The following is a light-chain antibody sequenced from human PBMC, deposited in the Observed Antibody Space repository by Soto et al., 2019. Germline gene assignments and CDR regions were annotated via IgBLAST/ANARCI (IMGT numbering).Light chain of an antibody. CDR3: QQYNAYSPWT. Sequence: DIQMTQSPSTLSASIGDRVTITCRASQNIMTWLAWHQQKPGKAPKLLIFKASDLDVGVPSRFAGSGSGTESTLTISNLQPDDVATYYCQQYNAYSPWTFGQGTKVEIK. V-gene: IGKV1-5*03. CDR2: KAS. J-gene: IGKJ1*01. CDR1: QNIMTW.